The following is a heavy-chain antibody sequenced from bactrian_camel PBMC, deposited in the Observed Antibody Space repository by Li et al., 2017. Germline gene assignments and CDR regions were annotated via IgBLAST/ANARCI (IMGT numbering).Heavy chain of an antibody. J-gene: IGHJ4*01. Sequence: HVQLVESGGGSVQTTGSLRLSCAASGHTYIPYCMGWFRRAPGKEREGVAGIDSDGSTTYADSVKGRFTISKDNARNTLYLQMDSLKLEDTAMYFCAAEPDLRSGSAWQIPLFPLKGQGTQVTVS. V-gene: IGHV3S53*01. CDR2: IDSDGST. CDR1: GHTYIPYC. D-gene: IGHD6*01.